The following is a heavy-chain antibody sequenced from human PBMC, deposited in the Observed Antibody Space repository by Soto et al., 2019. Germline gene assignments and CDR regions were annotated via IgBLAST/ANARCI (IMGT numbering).Heavy chain of an antibody. CDR1: GYTFTNYN. Sequence: QVQLVQSGAEVKKPGASVKVSCKASGYTFTNYNINWVRQATGQGLEWMGWMNPNNGDTGYAQKFQGRVTMTRNTSISTAYMHLSSLRSEDTAVYYCARERSHSSSWSNSFDIWGQGTMVTVSS. CDR2: MNPNNGDT. V-gene: IGHV1-8*01. J-gene: IGHJ3*02. D-gene: IGHD6-13*01. CDR3: ARERSHSSSWSNSFDI.